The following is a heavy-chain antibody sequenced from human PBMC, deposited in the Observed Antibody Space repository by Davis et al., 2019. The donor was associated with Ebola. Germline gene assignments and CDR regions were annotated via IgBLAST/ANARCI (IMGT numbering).Heavy chain of an antibody. V-gene: IGHV4-34*01. J-gene: IGHJ3*02. CDR1: GGSFSGYY. Sequence: SETLSLTCAVYGGSFSGYYWTWIRQPPGKGLEWIGEINHSGSTNYNPSLKSRVTISVDTSKNQFSLKLSSVTAADTAVYYCARDHAFDGAFDIWGQGTMVTVSS. D-gene: IGHD3-16*01. CDR3: ARDHAFDGAFDI. CDR2: INHSGST.